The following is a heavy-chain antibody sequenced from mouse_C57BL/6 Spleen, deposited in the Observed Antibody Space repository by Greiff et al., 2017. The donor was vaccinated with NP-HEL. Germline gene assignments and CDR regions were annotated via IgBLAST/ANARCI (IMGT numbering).Heavy chain of an antibody. V-gene: IGHV1-9*01. CDR3: ARRAYDGYSLYYAMDY. Sequence: QVQLQQSGAELMKPGASVKLSCKATGYTFTGYWIEWVKQRPGHGLEWIGEILPGSGSTNYNEKFKGKATFTADTSSNTAYMQLSSLTTEDSAIYYCARRAYDGYSLYYAMDYWGQGTSVTVSS. CDR2: ILPGSGST. CDR1: GYTFTGYW. J-gene: IGHJ4*01. D-gene: IGHD2-3*01.